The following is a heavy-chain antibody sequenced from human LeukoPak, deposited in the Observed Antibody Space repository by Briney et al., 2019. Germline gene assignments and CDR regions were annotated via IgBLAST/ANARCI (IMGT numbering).Heavy chain of an antibody. CDR3: ARDSVRYFAWKGGLDY. CDR2: VSSTSSYI. V-gene: IGHV3-11*06. D-gene: IGHD3-9*01. J-gene: IGHJ4*02. Sequence: PGESLRLSCAASGFTFSDYYMSWIRXAPGXGLECVSTVSSTSSYIYYADSVKGPFTISRDNAKNALYLQMNSLRAEDTAIYSCARDSVRYFAWKGGLDYWGQGTLVTVSS. CDR1: GFTFSDYY.